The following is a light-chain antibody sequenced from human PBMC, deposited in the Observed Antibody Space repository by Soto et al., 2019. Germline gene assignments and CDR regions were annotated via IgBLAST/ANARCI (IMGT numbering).Light chain of an antibody. J-gene: IGKJ1*01. CDR3: IQGRPSTWA. V-gene: IGKV2-30*01. CDR1: QSLVSGDGSAY. CDR2: KVS. Sequence: DIVMTQSRISLSVTRGQPASISCRSSQSLVSGDGSAYLNWFHQRPGQSPRRLIYKVSNRDSGVTDRLRCGRSGTDFTLRITRVAAEDVGVYYCIQGRPSTWAFGEGTNVEIK.